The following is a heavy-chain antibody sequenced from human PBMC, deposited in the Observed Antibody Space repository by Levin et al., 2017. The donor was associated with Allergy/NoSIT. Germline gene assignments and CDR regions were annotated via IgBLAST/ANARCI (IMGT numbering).Heavy chain of an antibody. CDR3: NYYYGSGSYSNFDY. J-gene: IGHJ4*02. Sequence: PGGSLRLSCAASGFTLSNAWMSWVRQAPGKGLEWVGRIKSKTDGGTTDYAAPVKGRFTISRDDSKNTLYLQMNSLKTEDTAVYYCNYYYGSGSYSNFDYWGQGTLVTVSS. CDR2: IKSKTDGGTT. CDR1: GFTLSNAW. D-gene: IGHD3-10*01. V-gene: IGHV3-15*01.